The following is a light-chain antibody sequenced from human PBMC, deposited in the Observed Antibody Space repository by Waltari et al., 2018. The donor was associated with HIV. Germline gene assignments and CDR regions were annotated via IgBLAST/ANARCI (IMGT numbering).Light chain of an antibody. CDR2: GNS. CDR1: SSNIGAHYD. V-gene: IGLV1-40*01. J-gene: IGLJ1*01. Sequence: QSVLTQPPSVSGAPGQRVTISCTGSSSNIGAHYDVHWYQQLPGTAPKLLIYGNSNRPSGFPDRFSGSKSGTSASLAITGLQAEDEADYYCQSYDSSLSGVFGTGTKVTVL. CDR3: QSYDSSLSGV.